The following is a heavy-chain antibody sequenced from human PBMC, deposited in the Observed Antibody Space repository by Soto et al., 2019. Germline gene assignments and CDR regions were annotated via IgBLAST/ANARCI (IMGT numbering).Heavy chain of an antibody. Sequence: GGSLRLSCAASGFSFGSYALSWVRQAPGKGLEWVSTISGSDGKTFYADSVKGRFSISRDTSQSTLYLQMNSLRADDTAMYYCARWSYLDYWGQGTRVTSPQ. V-gene: IGHV3-23*01. CDR2: ISGSDGKT. CDR1: GFSFGSYA. D-gene: IGHD3-3*01. J-gene: IGHJ4*02. CDR3: ARWSYLDY.